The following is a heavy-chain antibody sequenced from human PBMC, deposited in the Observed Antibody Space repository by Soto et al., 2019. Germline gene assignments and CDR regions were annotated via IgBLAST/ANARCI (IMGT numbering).Heavy chain of an antibody. D-gene: IGHD2-21*02. V-gene: IGHV1-3*01. CDR3: ERSIVVVTAADY. CDR1: GYTFTSYA. Sequence: QVQLVQSGAEVKKPGASVKVSCKASGYTFTSYAMHWVRQAPGQRLEWMGWINAGNGNTKYSQKFQGRVTITSDASASTSLMALRSLRSEDTSVYYCERSIVVVTAADYWGEGTLGTVSS. CDR2: INAGNGNT. J-gene: IGHJ4*02.